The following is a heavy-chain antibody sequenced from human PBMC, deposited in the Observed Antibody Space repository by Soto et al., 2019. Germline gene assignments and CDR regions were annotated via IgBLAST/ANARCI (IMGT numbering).Heavy chain of an antibody. J-gene: IGHJ5*02. D-gene: IGHD3-3*01. CDR2: INHSGST. CDR3: ASSLVVSDFWSGYYYDNWFDP. V-gene: IGHV4-34*01. CDR1: GGSFSGYY. Sequence: PSETLSLTCAVYGGSFSGYYWSWIRQPPGKGLEWIGEINHSGSTNYNPSLKSRVTISVDTSKNQFSLKLSSVTAADTAVYYCASSLVVSDFWSGYYYDNWFDPWGQGTLVTVSS.